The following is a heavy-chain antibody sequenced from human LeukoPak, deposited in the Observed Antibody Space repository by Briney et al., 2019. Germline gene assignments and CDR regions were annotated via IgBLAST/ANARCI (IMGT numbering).Heavy chain of an antibody. Sequence: SGTLSLTCAVSGDSISSSHWWSWVRQPPGKGLEWIGRIYHTGTTNYNPSLKSRVTISVDRSKNQFSLKLRSVTAADTAVYYCARDKGDYGDYYWFDPWGQGTLVTVSS. D-gene: IGHD4-17*01. CDR2: IYHTGTT. V-gene: IGHV4-4*02. J-gene: IGHJ5*02. CDR3: ARDKGDYGDYYWFDP. CDR1: GDSISSSHW.